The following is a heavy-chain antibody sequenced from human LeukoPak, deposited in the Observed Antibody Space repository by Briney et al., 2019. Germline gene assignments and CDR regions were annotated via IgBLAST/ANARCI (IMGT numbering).Heavy chain of an antibody. CDR2: IWFDGIRK. J-gene: IGHJ2*01. Sequence: PGGSLRLSCAASGFTFSNYGMHWVHQVPGKGLEWVAAIWFDGIRKYYADSVKGRLTISRDNSKNTLYLQMNSLRAEDTAVYYCARDHGRWYFDLWGRGTLVTVSS. CDR1: GFTFSNYG. D-gene: IGHD3/OR15-3a*01. CDR3: ARDHGRWYFDL. V-gene: IGHV3-33*01.